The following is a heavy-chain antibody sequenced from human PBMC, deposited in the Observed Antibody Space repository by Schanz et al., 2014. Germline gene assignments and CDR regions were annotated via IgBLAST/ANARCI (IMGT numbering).Heavy chain of an antibody. CDR3: ARRCSSTRCSNYYGMDV. CDR2: ISSTSSSK. Sequence: EVQLVESGGGLVQPGGSLIVSCAGSGFTFNSYSMNWVRQAPGKGLEWISYISSTSSSKDYADSVKGRFSVSRDNAKSSLYLQMNSLRPEDTALYYCARRCSSTRCSNYYGMDVWGQGTTVTVSS. V-gene: IGHV3-48*04. J-gene: IGHJ6*02. CDR1: GFTFNSYS. D-gene: IGHD2-2*01.